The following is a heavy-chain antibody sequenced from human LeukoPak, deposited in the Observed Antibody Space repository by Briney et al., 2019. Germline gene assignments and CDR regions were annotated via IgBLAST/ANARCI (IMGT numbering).Heavy chain of an antibody. CDR2: ISKSSNYK. CDR3: ARGLRSCNDVRCHPTWFGP. CDR1: EVSLGDYI. V-gene: IGHV3-21*01. Sequence: GGSLRLSCEGSEVSLGDYILNWVRQAPGKGLQWVSSISKSSNYKYYTDSVEGRFIISIDNAKNSLYLQMNSLRAEDTAVYYCARGLRSCNDVRCHPTWFGPWGQGALVTVSS. J-gene: IGHJ5*02. D-gene: IGHD2/OR15-2a*01.